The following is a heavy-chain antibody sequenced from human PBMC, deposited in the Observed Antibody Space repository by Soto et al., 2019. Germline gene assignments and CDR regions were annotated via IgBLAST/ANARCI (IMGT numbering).Heavy chain of an antibody. CDR3: AKDYLRWAQP. CDR2: ISGSGIT. CDR1: GFTFIDYG. J-gene: IGHJ5*02. V-gene: IGHV3-23*01. D-gene: IGHD1-26*01. Sequence: GSLRLSCAASGFTFIDYGMSWVRQAPGKGLEWVSAISGSGITFYADSVKGRFTISRDNSKNTLFLQMNSLRAQDTAVYYCAKDYLRWAQPWGQGTLVTVSS.